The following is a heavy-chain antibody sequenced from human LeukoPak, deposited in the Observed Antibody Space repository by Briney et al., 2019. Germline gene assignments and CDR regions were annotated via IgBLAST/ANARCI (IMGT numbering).Heavy chain of an antibody. CDR2: IYTSGST. D-gene: IGHD2-2*01. V-gene: IGHV4-4*07. Sequence: SETLSLTCSVSGGSISNYYWTWIRQPAGKGLEWIGRIYTSGSTYYNPSLKSRVTISVDTSKNQFSLKLSSVTAADTAVYYCARLPISTPYQLLTASYYFDYWGQGTLVTVSS. CDR3: ARLPISTPYQLLTASYYFDY. J-gene: IGHJ4*02. CDR1: GGSISNYY.